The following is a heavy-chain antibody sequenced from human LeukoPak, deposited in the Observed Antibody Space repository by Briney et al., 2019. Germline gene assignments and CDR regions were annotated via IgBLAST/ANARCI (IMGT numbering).Heavy chain of an antibody. Sequence: PSETLSLTCTVSGGSLSSGNYYWNWIRQPAGKGLEWIGRIYTSGSTNYNPSLKSRVTISVDTSKNQFSLKLSSVTAADTAVYYCARGRGYYYDSSGHFDYWGQGTLVTVSS. D-gene: IGHD3-22*01. CDR3: ARGRGYYYDSSGHFDY. CDR1: GGSLSSGNYY. V-gene: IGHV4-61*02. CDR2: IYTSGST. J-gene: IGHJ4*02.